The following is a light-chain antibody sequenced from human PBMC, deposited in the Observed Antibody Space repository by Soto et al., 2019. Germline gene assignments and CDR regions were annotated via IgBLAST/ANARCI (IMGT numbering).Light chain of an antibody. V-gene: IGLV2-8*01. CDR3: SSFAGSNNFPYV. CDR1: SSDVGGHNY. J-gene: IGLJ1*01. CDR2: EVN. Sequence: QSVLTQPASVSGSPGQSITVSCTGTSSDVGGHNYVSWFQQHPGQAPKLLIYEVNKRPSGVPDRFSGSKSGNTASLTVSGLQAEDEADYYCSSFAGSNNFPYVFGTGTKLTVL.